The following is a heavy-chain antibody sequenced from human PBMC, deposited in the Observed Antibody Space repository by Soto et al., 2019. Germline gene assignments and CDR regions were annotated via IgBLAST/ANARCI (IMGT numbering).Heavy chain of an antibody. CDR1: GGSISSGGYY. V-gene: IGHV4-31*03. Sequence: PSETLSLTCTVSGGSISSGGYYWSWIRQHPGKGLEWIGYIYYSGSTYYNPSLKSRVTISVDTSKNQFSLKLSSVTAADTAVYYCARERGYCTNGVCYPSYGMDVWGQGTTVTVSS. CDR2: IYYSGST. D-gene: IGHD2-8*01. CDR3: ARERGYCTNGVCYPSYGMDV. J-gene: IGHJ6*02.